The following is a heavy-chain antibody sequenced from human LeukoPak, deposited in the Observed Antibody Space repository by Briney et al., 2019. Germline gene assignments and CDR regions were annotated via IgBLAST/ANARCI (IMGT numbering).Heavy chain of an antibody. V-gene: IGHV4-39*07. CDR1: GGSISSYSYY. CDR3: ARAADFDWYNFDY. D-gene: IGHD3-9*01. J-gene: IGHJ4*02. Sequence: SETLSLTCTVSGGSISSYSYYWGWIRQPPGKGLEWIGSMYHNGSTYYNPSLKSRVTISVDTSKNQFSLKLSSVTAADTAVYYCARAADFDWYNFDYWGQGTLVTVSS. CDR2: MYHNGST.